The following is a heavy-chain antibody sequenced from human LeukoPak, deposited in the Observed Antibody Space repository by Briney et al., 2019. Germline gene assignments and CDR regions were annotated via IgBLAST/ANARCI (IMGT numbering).Heavy chain of an antibody. J-gene: IGHJ5*02. V-gene: IGHV4-4*07. CDR1: GGSISSYY. Sequence: SETLSLTCTVSGGSISSYYWSWIRQPAGKGLEWIGRIYTSGSTNYNPSLKSRVTMSVDTSKNQFSLKLSPVTAADTAVYYCARDVSSWSGAWFDPWGQGTLVTVSS. CDR3: ARDVSSWSGAWFDP. D-gene: IGHD6-13*01. CDR2: IYTSGST.